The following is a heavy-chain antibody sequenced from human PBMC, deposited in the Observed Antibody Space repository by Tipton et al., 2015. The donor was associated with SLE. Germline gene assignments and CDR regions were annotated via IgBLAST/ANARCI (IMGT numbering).Heavy chain of an antibody. J-gene: IGHJ2*01. CDR2: IYTGGNT. D-gene: IGHD4-11*01. V-gene: IGHV4-4*07. CDR3: AREFLNPVTTVHYYFDL. CDR1: GGSISRYY. Sequence: TLSLTCTVSGGSISRYYWGWIRQPAGKGLEWIGRIYTGGNTKYNPSLKSRVTMSVDTSKNHFSLKLISVTAADTAVYYCAREFLNPVTTVHYYFDLRGRGTLVTVSS.